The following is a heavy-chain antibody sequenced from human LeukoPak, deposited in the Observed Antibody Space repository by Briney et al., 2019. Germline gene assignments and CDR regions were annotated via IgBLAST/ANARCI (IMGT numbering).Heavy chain of an antibody. Sequence: KPGGSLRLSCAASGFTFSSYSMNWVRQAPGKGLEWVSSISSSSSYIYYADSVKGRFTISRDNAKNSLYLQMNSLRAEDTAVYYCARDGGTMVRGVIWFDYWGQGTLVTVSS. CDR3: ARDGGTMVRGVIWFDY. CDR2: ISSSSSYI. CDR1: GFTFSSYS. J-gene: IGHJ4*02. V-gene: IGHV3-21*01. D-gene: IGHD3-10*01.